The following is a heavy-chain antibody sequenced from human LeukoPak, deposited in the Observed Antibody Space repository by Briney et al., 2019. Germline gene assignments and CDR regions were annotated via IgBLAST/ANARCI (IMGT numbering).Heavy chain of an antibody. CDR2: IFHNGNT. J-gene: IGHJ4*02. Sequence: PSETLSLTCTVSTYSISSGYYWGWIRQSPGKGLEWIGSIFHNGNTYYNPSLKSRITISVDTSKDQFSLKLSSVTAADTAVYYCARRARYYANWGQGTLVTVSS. CDR1: TYSISSGYY. CDR3: ARRARYYAN. D-gene: IGHD6-6*01. V-gene: IGHV4-38-2*02.